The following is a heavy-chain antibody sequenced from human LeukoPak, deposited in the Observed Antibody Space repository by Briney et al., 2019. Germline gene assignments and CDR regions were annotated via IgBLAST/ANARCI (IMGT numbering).Heavy chain of an antibody. CDR2: IRHDGSNK. CDR3: AKDLGAAGVDY. D-gene: IGHD6-13*01. V-gene: IGHV3-30*02. J-gene: IGHJ4*02. CDR1: GFTFSSYG. Sequence: GGSLRLSCAASGFTFSSYGMHWVRQAPGKGLEWVAFIRHDGSNKYYADSVKGRFTISRDNSKNTLYLQMNSLRAEDTAVYYCAKDLGAAGVDYWGQGTLVTVSS.